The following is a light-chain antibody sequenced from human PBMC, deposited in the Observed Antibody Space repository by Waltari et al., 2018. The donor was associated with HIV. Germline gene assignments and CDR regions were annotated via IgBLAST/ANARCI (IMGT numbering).Light chain of an antibody. Sequence: DVQMTQSPSSLSAFVGDRVPITCRASQGIGIFLAWFHQKPGKVPKLLISGASTLQSGVPSRFSGSGSGTDFALTISSLQPEDVASYYCQKYNSAPFTFGPGTKVDLK. CDR1: QGIGIF. J-gene: IGKJ3*01. CDR2: GAS. CDR3: QKYNSAPFT. V-gene: IGKV1-27*01.